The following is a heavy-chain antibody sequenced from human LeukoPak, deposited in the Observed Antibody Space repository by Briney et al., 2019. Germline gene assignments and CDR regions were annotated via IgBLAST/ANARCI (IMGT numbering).Heavy chain of an antibody. Sequence: GGSLRLSRAASGFSLNTYSMNWVRQAPGKGLEWVSYISSSSTTIYYADSVKGRFTISRDNAKNSVYLQMNSLRAEDAAVYHCAAGGDYYYHMDVWGKGTTVTVSS. CDR3: AAGGDYYYHMDV. D-gene: IGHD3-10*01. V-gene: IGHV3-48*04. CDR1: GFSLNTYS. J-gene: IGHJ6*03. CDR2: ISSSSTTI.